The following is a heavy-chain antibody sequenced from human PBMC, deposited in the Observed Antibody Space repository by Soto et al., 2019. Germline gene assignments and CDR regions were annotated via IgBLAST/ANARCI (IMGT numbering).Heavy chain of an antibody. J-gene: IGHJ5*02. Sequence: SVKISCKASGGTFSAYAITWVRQAPGQGLEWMGGVIPMFGTTNYAQKFQGRVTITADESTSTAYMDLSSLTSEDTAVYYCASCKTYYDDVWGSFRFKWFDPWGQGTLVTVSS. CDR2: VIPMFGTT. CDR3: ASCKTYYDDVWGSFRFKWFDP. D-gene: IGHD3-16*02. CDR1: GGTFSAYA. V-gene: IGHV1-69*13.